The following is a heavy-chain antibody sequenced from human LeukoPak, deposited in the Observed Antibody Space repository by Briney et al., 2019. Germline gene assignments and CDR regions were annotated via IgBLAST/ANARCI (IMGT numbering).Heavy chain of an antibody. V-gene: IGHV4-34*01. J-gene: IGHJ5*02. CDR1: GGSFSGYY. Sequence: PSETLSLTCAVYGGSFSGYYWSWIRQPPGKGLEWIGEINHSGSTNYNPSLKSRVTISVDTSKNQFSLKLSSVTAADTAVYYCAVSSSSSARWFDPWGQGTLVTVSS. D-gene: IGHD2-2*01. CDR3: AVSSSSSARWFDP. CDR2: INHSGST.